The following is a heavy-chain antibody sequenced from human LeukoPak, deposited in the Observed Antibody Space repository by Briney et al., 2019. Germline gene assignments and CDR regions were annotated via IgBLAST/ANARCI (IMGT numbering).Heavy chain of an antibody. CDR2: ISWNSGSI. V-gene: IGHV3-9*01. D-gene: IGHD4-17*01. J-gene: IGHJ4*02. CDR1: GFSFDDYA. CDR3: AKDKGSVTTGFDY. Sequence: GGSLRLSCAASGFSFDDYAMHWVRQAPGKGLGWVSGISWNSGSIGYADSVKGRFTISRDNAKNSLYLQMNSLRAEDTALYYCAKDKGSVTTGFDYWGQGTLVTVSS.